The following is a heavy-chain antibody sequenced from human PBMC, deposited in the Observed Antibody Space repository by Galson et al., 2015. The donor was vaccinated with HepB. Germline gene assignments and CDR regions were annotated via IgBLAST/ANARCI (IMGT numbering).Heavy chain of an antibody. CDR1: GFTFSSYG. D-gene: IGHD3-10*01. Sequence: SLRLSCAASGFTFSSYGMHWVRQAPGKGLEWVAVISYDGSNKYYADSVKGRFTISRDNSKNTLYLQMNSLRAEDTAVYYCAKDRFAGVDYWGQGTLVTVSS. CDR2: ISYDGSNK. V-gene: IGHV3-30*18. J-gene: IGHJ4*02. CDR3: AKDRFAGVDY.